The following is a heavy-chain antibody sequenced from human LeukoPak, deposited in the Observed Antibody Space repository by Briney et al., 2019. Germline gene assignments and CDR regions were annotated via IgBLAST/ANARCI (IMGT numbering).Heavy chain of an antibody. D-gene: IGHD1-14*01. J-gene: IGHJ5*02. CDR2: IYTSGST. V-gene: IGHV4-61*02. CDR3: ARDGSTGTNWFDP. Sequence: PSQTLSLTCTVSGGSISSGSYYWSWIRQPAGKGLEWIGRIYTSGSTNYNPSLKSRVTISVDRSKNQFSLKLSSVTAADTAVYYCARDGSTGTNWFDPWGQGTLVTVSS. CDR1: GGSISSGSYY.